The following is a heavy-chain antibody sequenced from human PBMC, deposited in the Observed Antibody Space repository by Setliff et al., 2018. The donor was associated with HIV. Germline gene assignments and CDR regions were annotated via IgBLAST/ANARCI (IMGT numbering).Heavy chain of an antibody. CDR1: GYSFTTYW. CDR2: IDPSDFYT. D-gene: IGHD2-15*01. CDR3: ARGRGGYFGGGRYYNLPYFDS. Sequence: GESLKISCMGSGYSFTTYWITWVRQMPGKGLEWMGRIDPSDFYTDYSQSFHGHVTLSVDRSINTAYLQWSSLKASDTAMYYCARGRGGYFGGGRYYNLPYFDSWGQGTLVTVSS. V-gene: IGHV5-10-1*01. J-gene: IGHJ4*02.